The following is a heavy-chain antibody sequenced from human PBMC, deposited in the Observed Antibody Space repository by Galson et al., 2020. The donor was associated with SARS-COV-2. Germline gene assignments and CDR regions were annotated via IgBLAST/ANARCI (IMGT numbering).Heavy chain of an antibody. D-gene: IGHD1-26*01. J-gene: IGHJ4*02. V-gene: IGHV3-30*02. Sequence: GGSLRLSCAASGFTFRSYGMHWVRQAPGKGLEWVAFIVYDGSNKYYADSVKGRFTISRDTSKDILYLHMNSLRAEDTAVYYCAKDATVLVWELDYFDYWGQGTLVTVSS. CDR2: IVYDGSNK. CDR3: AKDATVLVWELDYFDY. CDR1: GFTFRSYG.